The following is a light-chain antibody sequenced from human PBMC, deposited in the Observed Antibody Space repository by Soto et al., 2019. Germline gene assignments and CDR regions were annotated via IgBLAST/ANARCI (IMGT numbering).Light chain of an antibody. V-gene: IGKV3-20*01. CDR2: GAS. J-gene: IGKJ4*01. Sequence: EIVLTQSPGTLSLSPGERATFSCRASQSVRSSHLAWYQHKPGQAPRLLIYGASSGATGTPDRFSGSGSGTDFTLTISRLEADDFAVYYCQQYSASTLTFGGGTKVEFK. CDR3: QQYSASTLT. CDR1: QSVRSSH.